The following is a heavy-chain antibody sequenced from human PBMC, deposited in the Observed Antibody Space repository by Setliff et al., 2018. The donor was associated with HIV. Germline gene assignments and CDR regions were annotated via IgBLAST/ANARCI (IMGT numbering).Heavy chain of an antibody. D-gene: IGHD2-15*01. CDR3: ASARIPTGGMSTSFDY. J-gene: IGHJ4*02. V-gene: IGHV3-7*01. Sequence: GESLKISCGASGFTFSACWMTWVRQAPGKGLEWVANIKQDGSEKYYVDSVKGRFTISRDNSNNTLYLQVSSLRPEDTAVYYCASARIPTGGMSTSFDYWGQGTPVTVSS. CDR2: IKQDGSEK. CDR1: GFTFSACW.